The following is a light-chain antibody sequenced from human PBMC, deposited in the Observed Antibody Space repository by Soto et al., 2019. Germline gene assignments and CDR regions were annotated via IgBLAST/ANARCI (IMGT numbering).Light chain of an antibody. Sequence: ESVFTPSPGTLSLSPGERATPSCRASLTVSDNYLAWYQQKAGQAPRLVIYDASNRATGIPDRFSASGSGTDFTLTISSLEPEDFAVYYCQQYSSSPLTFGQGTKVDIK. CDR3: QQYSSSPLT. CDR1: LTVSDNY. V-gene: IGKV3-20*01. CDR2: DAS. J-gene: IGKJ1*01.